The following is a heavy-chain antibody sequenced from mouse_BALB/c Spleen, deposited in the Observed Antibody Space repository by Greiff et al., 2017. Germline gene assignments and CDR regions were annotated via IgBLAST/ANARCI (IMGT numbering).Heavy chain of an antibody. Sequence: VQLKDSGAELVRSGASVKLSCTASGFNIKDYYMHWVKQRPEQGLEWIGWIDPENGDTEYAPKFQGKATMTADTSSNTAYLQLSSLTSEDTAVYYCNDFSHLFDYWGQGTTLTVSS. V-gene: IGHV14-4*02. J-gene: IGHJ2*01. CDR1: GFNIKDYY. CDR3: NDFSHLFDY. D-gene: IGHD5-1*01. CDR2: IDPENGDT.